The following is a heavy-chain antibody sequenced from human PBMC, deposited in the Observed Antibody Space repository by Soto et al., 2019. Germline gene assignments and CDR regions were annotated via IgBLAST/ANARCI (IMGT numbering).Heavy chain of an antibody. CDR1: GYTFTSYA. CDR2: INAGNGNT. CDR3: ARLGGFYDGFDS. Sequence: ASVKVSCKASGYTFTSYAMHWVRQAPGQRLEWMGWINAGNGNTKYSQKFQGRVTITRDTSASTAYMELSSLRSEDTAVYYCARLGGFYDGFDSWGQGTLVTVSS. D-gene: IGHD3-3*01. J-gene: IGHJ5*01. V-gene: IGHV1-3*01.